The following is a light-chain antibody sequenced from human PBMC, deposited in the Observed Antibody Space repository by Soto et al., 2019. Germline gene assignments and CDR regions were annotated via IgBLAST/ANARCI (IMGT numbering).Light chain of an antibody. V-gene: IGKV3-20*01. CDR2: GAS. J-gene: IGKJ1*01. CDR1: QSISSSY. Sequence: ILLTQSPGSLSLSPGIRATLSCRASQSISSSYLAWYQQRPGQAPRLLIYGASSRATGIPDRFSGSGSGTEFTLTISRLEPEDFALYYCGQFVSSPPRTFGQGTKV. CDR3: GQFVSSPPRT.